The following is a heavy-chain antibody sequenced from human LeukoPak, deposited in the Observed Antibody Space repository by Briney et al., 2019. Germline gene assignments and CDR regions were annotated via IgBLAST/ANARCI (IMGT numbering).Heavy chain of an antibody. CDR3: AGMSGSYSAFVI. J-gene: IGHJ3*02. CDR1: GGSISSYY. V-gene: IGHV4-59*08. Sequence: SDTLSLTCTVSGGSISSYYWSWIRQPPGKGLEWIGYIYYSGSTNYNPSLKSRVTISVDTSKNQFSLKLSSVTAADPAVYYCAGMSGSYSAFVIWAQGTMVTVSS. D-gene: IGHD1-26*01. CDR2: IYYSGST.